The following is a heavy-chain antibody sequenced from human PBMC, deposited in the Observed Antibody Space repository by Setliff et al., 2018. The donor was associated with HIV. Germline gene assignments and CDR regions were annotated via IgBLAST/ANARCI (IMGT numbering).Heavy chain of an antibody. CDR2: IYHTGST. V-gene: IGHV4-39*07. CDR3: ASAGSGTRAPPRY. J-gene: IGHJ4*02. CDR1: GGSINSTSYY. Sequence: SETLSLTCTVSGGSINSTSYYWGWIRQPPGNGLEWIGSIYHTGSTYYNPSLKSRVTISVDTSKNQFSLKLNSVTAADTAVYYCASAGSGTRAPPRYWGQGTLVTVSS. D-gene: IGHD1-1*01.